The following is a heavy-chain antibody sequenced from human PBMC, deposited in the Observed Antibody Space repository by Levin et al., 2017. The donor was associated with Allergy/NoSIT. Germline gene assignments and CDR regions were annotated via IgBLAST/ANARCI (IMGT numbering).Heavy chain of an antibody. CDR1: GSSLSELA. Sequence: GGSLRLSCTVSGSSLSELAIHWVRQAPGKGLEWMGGFDPEDGEIIYAQKFEGRVTMTEGTTIGTAYLELSSLTSEDTAVYYCAAERWSDGKRGPLDYWGQGTLVTVSS. D-gene: IGHD4-23*01. V-gene: IGHV1-24*01. CDR3: AAERWSDGKRGPLDY. CDR2: FDPEDGEI. J-gene: IGHJ4*02.